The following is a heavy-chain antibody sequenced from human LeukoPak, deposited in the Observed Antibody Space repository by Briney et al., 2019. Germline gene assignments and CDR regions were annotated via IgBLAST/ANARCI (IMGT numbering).Heavy chain of an antibody. D-gene: IGHD3-22*01. J-gene: IGHJ4*02. CDR1: GGSISSYY. V-gene: IGHV4-59*01. CDR2: IYYSGST. CDR3: ARRGYDSSGYYFDY. Sequence: KTSETLSLTCTVSGGSISSYYWSWIRQPPGKGLEWIGYIYYSGSTNYNPSLKSRVTISVDTSKNQFSLKLSSVTAADTAVYYCARRGYDSSGYYFDYWGQGTLVTVSS.